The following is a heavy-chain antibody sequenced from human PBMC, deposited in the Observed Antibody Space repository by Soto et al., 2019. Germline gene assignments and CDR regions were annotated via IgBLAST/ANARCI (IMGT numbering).Heavy chain of an antibody. V-gene: IGHV1-8*01. D-gene: IGHD3-3*01. Sequence: QVQLVQSGAEVKKPGASVKVSCKASGYTFTSYDINSVRQATGQGLEWMGWMNPNSGNTGYAQKFQGRVTMTRNTSISTAYMELSSLRSEDTAVYYCAILDTIFGVVPLDYWGQGTLVTVSS. J-gene: IGHJ4*02. CDR3: AILDTIFGVVPLDY. CDR2: MNPNSGNT. CDR1: GYTFTSYD.